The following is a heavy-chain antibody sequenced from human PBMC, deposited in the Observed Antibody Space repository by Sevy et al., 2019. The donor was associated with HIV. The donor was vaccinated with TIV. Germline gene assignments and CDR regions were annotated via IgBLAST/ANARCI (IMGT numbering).Heavy chain of an antibody. CDR2: IKPDGREG. J-gene: IGHJ3*01. Sequence: GGSLRLSCTASGFTFSSYWMSWVRQAPGRGLEWVANIKPDGREGYYVDSVKGRFTISRDNANNSLYLQMNSLRAGDKAVYYWARGDYYDSSGFYIDAFDVWGQGTMVTVSS. CDR3: ARGDYYDSSGFYIDAFDV. V-gene: IGHV3-7*04. D-gene: IGHD3-22*01. CDR1: GFTFSSYW.